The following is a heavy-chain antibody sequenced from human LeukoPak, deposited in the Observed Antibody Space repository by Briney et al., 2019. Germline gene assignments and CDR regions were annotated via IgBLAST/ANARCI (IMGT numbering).Heavy chain of an antibody. CDR2: IKQDGSEK. CDR1: GFTFSSYW. D-gene: IGHD5-24*01. Sequence: GGSLRLSCAASGFTFSSYWMNWVRQAPGKGLEWVANIKQDGSEKYYVDSVKGRFTISRDSAKNSLYLQMNSLRAEDTAVYYCARQRDGYNWATDYWGQGTLVTVSS. CDR3: ARQRDGYNWATDY. J-gene: IGHJ4*02. V-gene: IGHV3-7*03.